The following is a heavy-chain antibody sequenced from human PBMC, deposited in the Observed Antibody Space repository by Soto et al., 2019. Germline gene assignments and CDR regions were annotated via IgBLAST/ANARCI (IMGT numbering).Heavy chain of an antibody. CDR3: AGYCGGDCYSFNWFDP. D-gene: IGHD2-21*01. Sequence: PGGSLRLSCAASGFTFSNAWMNWVRQAPGKGLEWVSYISSSSSTIYYADSAKGQFIISRDNAKNSLYLQMNSLRAEDTAMYYCAGYCGGDCYSFNWFDPWGQGTLVTVSS. CDR2: ISSSSSTI. CDR1: GFTFSNAW. V-gene: IGHV3-48*01. J-gene: IGHJ5*02.